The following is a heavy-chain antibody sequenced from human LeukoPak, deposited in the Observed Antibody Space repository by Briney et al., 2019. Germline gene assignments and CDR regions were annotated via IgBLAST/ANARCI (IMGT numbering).Heavy chain of an antibody. J-gene: IGHJ4*02. CDR2: IRSKAYGATA. D-gene: IGHD2-21*02. V-gene: IGHV3-49*04. CDR3: TRSNCGGDCAIDY. CDR1: GFTFGAYA. Sequence: GGSLRLSCSASGFTFGAYAMSWVRQAPGKGLEWVGFIRSKAYGATAEYAASVRGRFSISRDDSKSIAHLQVNSLKTDDTAVYYCTRSNCGGDCAIDYWGQGTLVTVSS.